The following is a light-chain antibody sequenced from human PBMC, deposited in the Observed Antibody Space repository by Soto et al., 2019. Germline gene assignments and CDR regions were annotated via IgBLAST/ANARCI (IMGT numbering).Light chain of an antibody. Sequence: DIVLAHTPCTLALSPVGRATLSCSASQRVGSNYLAWYQQKSGQPPRLLIHGASSRATGVPDRFSGSGSGTDFSLTISRLEPEDFAVYYCQQYGSTRWTFGQGTKVDIK. CDR1: QRVGSNY. CDR3: QQYGSTRWT. CDR2: GAS. V-gene: IGKV3-20*01. J-gene: IGKJ1*01.